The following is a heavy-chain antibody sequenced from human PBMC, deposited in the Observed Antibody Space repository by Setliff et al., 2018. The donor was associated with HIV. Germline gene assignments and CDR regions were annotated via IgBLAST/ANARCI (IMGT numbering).Heavy chain of an antibody. Sequence: SETLSLTCTVSDGSISSSVYYWSWIRQHPGKGLEWIGYTYYSGSTYYNPSLKSRVTMSVDTSKNQFSLKLSSVTAADTAVYYRASMYSNYGRYYYYYMDVWGKGATVTVSS. D-gene: IGHD4-4*01. J-gene: IGHJ6*03. CDR2: TYYSGST. V-gene: IGHV4-31*03. CDR1: DGSISSSVYY. CDR3: ASMYSNYGRYYYYYMDV.